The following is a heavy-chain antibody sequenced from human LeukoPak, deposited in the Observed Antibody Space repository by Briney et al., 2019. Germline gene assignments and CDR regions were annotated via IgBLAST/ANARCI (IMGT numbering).Heavy chain of an antibody. CDR3: ARDRRGLQFLFDY. D-gene: IGHD5-24*01. J-gene: IGHJ4*02. CDR1: GYTFTGYY. V-gene: IGHV1-2*02. CDR2: INPNSGGT. Sequence: ASVKVSCKASGYTFTGYYMHWVRQAPGQGLEWMGWINPNSGGTNYAQKFQGRVTMTRDTSISTAYMELSRLRSDDTAVYYCARDRRGLQFLFDYWGQGTLVTVSS.